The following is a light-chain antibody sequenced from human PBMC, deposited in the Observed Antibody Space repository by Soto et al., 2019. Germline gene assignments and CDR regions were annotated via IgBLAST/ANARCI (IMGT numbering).Light chain of an antibody. CDR2: ETS. J-gene: IGKJ4*01. V-gene: IGKV1-5*03. Sequence: IQMTQSPSTLSASVGDRVTITCRASQSVNRWLAWYQQKPGKAPKLLIYETSSLESGVPSRFSGSGSETDFTLTISSLQPEDFAIYYCQQYNSFSLTFGGGTKVDIK. CDR1: QSVNRW. CDR3: QQYNSFSLT.